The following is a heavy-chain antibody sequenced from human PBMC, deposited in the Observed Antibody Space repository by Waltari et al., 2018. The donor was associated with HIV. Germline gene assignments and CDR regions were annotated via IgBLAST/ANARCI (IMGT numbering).Heavy chain of an antibody. CDR2: VYYSGST. V-gene: IGHV4-61*01. CDR1: GGSVDSGSHY. J-gene: IGHJ4*02. Sequence: QVQLQESGPGLVRPSETLSLTCTVSGGSVDSGSHYWSWIRQPPGKALEWIGYVYYSGSTSYNPSLKSRVTISLDTSKNQFSLTLNSVTAADTAVYYCARALIRLGPSFEYWGQGTLVPVSS. CDR3: ARALIRLGPSFEY. D-gene: IGHD6-19*01.